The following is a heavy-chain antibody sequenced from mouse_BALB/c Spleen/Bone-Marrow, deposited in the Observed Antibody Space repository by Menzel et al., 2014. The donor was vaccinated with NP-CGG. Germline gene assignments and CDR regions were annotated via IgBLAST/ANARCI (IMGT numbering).Heavy chain of an antibody. CDR3: ALYYRYDYFDY. CDR2: INPSTTYP. V-gene: IGHV1-7*01. J-gene: IGHJ2*01. D-gene: IGHD2-14*01. Sequence: QVQLQQSGAELAKPGASVKMSCKASGYTFTSYWMHWVKQRLGQGLEWIGYINPSTTYPAYNQKFKDKATLTADKSSSTAYMQLSSLTSEDSAVYYCALYYRYDYFDYWGQGTTLTVSS. CDR1: GYTFTSYW.